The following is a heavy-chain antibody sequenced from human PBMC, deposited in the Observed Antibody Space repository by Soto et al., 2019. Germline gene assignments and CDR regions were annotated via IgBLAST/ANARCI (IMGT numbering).Heavy chain of an antibody. CDR1: GLTSRSHA. J-gene: IGHJ4*02. Sequence: EVQLLESGGGLVQPGGSLRLSCVVSGLTSRSHAMSWVRQAPGQGLEWVAGISGGGYTAYYPDSVRGRFTISRDNSKNTVYLQIDTLRADDTAVYYCAKAQGVATINSNFDYWGQGTLVTVSS. CDR3: AKAQGVATINSNFDY. CDR2: ISGGGYTA. D-gene: IGHD5-12*01. V-gene: IGHV3-23*01.